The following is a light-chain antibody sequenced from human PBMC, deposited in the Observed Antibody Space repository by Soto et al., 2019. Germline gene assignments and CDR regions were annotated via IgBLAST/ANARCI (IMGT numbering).Light chain of an antibody. J-gene: IGLJ2*01. CDR3: CVYGGAYTVL. Sequence: QSALTQPPSASGSPGQSVTISCTGSRSDIGDSNYVSWYQQHPRKAPKLIISEVINRPSGVPDRFSASKSGNTASLSISGLQAEDEAHYYCCVYGGAYTVLFGGGTKLTVL. CDR1: RSDIGDSNY. V-gene: IGLV2-8*01. CDR2: EVI.